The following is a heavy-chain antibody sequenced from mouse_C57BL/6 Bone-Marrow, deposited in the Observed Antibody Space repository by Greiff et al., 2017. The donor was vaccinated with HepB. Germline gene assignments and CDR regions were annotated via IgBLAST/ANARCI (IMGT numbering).Heavy chain of an antibody. D-gene: IGHD1-1*01. CDR1: GYTFTSYW. CDR2: IDPNSGGT. V-gene: IGHV1-72*01. J-gene: IGHJ4*01. Sequence: QVQLQQPGAELVKPGASVKLSCKASGYTFTSYWMHWVKQRPGRGLEWIGRIDPNSGGTKYNEKFKSKATLTVDKPSSTAYMQLSSLTSEDSAVYYCARVEGTTVVATEAMDYWGQGTSVTVSS. CDR3: ARVEGTTVVATEAMDY.